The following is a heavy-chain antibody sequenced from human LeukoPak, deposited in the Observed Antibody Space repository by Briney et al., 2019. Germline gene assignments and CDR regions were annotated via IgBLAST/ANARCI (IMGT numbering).Heavy chain of an antibody. Sequence: SETLSLTCSVSGGSISSYYWSWIRQPPGKGLEWIGYLYYSGSTNYNPSLKSRVTISVDTSKKQFSLKLSSVTAADTAVYYCARSNDRDGYNLGYWGQRTLVTVSS. CDR1: GGSISSYY. V-gene: IGHV4-59*08. CDR3: ARSNDRDGYNLGY. CDR2: LYYSGST. D-gene: IGHD5-24*01. J-gene: IGHJ4*02.